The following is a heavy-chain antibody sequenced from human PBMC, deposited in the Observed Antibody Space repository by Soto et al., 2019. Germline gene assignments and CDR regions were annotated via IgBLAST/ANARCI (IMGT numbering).Heavy chain of an antibody. D-gene: IGHD6-13*01. CDR3: ARDGSSSFLFDY. CDR2: IYTSGST. J-gene: IGHJ4*02. CDR1: GGSTSSYY. Sequence: SETLSLTCTVSGGSTSSYYWSWIRQPAGKGLEWIGRIYTSGSTNYNPSLKSRVTMSVDTSKNQFSLKLSSVTAADTAVYYCARDGSSSFLFDYWGQGTLVTVSS. V-gene: IGHV4-4*07.